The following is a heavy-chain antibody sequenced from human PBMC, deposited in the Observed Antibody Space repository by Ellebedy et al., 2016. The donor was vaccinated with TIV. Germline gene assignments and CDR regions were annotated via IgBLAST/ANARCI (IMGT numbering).Heavy chain of an antibody. V-gene: IGHV3-30*04. CDR3: ARNTMILVGDAFDI. J-gene: IGHJ3*02. Sequence: GESLKISCAASGFTFSSYAFHWVRQDPGKGLEWVAVISFDGRNKYYADSVKGRFTISRDNSKNTMYLQMNSLRTEDTDVYYCARNTMILVGDAFDIWGPGTMVTVSS. CDR1: GFTFSSYA. D-gene: IGHD3-22*01. CDR2: ISFDGRNK.